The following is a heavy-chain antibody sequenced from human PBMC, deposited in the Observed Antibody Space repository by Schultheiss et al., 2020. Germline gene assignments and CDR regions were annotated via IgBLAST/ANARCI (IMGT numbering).Heavy chain of an antibody. V-gene: IGHV3-33*08. CDR1: GFTFSSYA. CDR2: IWYDGSNK. Sequence: GGSLRLSCAASGFTFSSYAMHWVRQAPGKGLEWVAVIWYDGSNKYYADSVKGRFTISRDNSKNTLYLQMNSLRAEDTAVYYCARYSGSAAGTRAIDYWGQGTLVTVSS. D-gene: IGHD6-13*01. CDR3: ARYSGSAAGTRAIDY. J-gene: IGHJ4*02.